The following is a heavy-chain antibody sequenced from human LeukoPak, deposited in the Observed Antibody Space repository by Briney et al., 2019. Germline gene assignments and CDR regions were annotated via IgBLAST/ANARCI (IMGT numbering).Heavy chain of an antibody. CDR2: IIPIFGTA. D-gene: IGHD2-2*01. J-gene: IGHJ5*02. CDR3: ARAGSPASPHCSSTSCYVDWFEP. CDR1: GGTFSSYA. V-gene: IGHV1-69*06. Sequence: ASVKVSCEASGGTFSSYAISWVRQAPGQGLEWMGGIIPIFGTANYAQKFQGRVTITADKSTSTAYMELSSLRSEDTAAYYCARAGSPASPHCSSTSCYVDWFEPWGQGTLVTVSS.